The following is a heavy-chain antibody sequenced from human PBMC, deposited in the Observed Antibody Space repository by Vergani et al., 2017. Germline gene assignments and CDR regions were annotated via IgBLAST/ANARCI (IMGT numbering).Heavy chain of an antibody. CDR2: INHSGST. CDR1: GGSISSGGYY. V-gene: IGHV4-30-2*01. D-gene: IGHD6-13*01. CDR3: ARDQVVAAAGTLGLIDY. J-gene: IGHJ4*02. Sequence: QLQLQESGSGLVKPSQTLSLTCTVSGGSISSGGYYWSWIRQPPGKGLEWIGEINHSGSTNYNPSLKSRVTISVDTSKNQFSLKLSSVTAADTAVYYCARDQVVAAAGTLGLIDYWGQGTLVTVSS.